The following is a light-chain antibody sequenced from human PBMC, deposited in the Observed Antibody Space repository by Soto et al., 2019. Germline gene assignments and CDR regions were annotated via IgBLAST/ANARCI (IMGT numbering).Light chain of an antibody. CDR1: QSVSSY. J-gene: IGKJ5*01. CDR2: DAS. Sequence: EIVLTQSPATLSLSPGERATLSCRARQSVSSYLAWYQQKPGQAPRLLIYDASNTTTGIPARFSGSGSGTDFTLTISSREPEDFAVYYCQQRSNWPPLITFGQGTRLEIK. CDR3: QQRSNWPPLIT. V-gene: IGKV3-11*01.